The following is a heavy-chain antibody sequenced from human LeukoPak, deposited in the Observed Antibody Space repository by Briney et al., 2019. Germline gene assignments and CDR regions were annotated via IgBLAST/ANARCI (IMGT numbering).Heavy chain of an antibody. CDR2: ISGSGGST. D-gene: IGHD2-15*01. V-gene: IGHV3-23*01. CDR1: GFTFSSYA. Sequence: PGGSLRLSCAASGFTFSSYAMSWVRQAPGKGLEWVSAISGSGGSTSYADSVKGRFTISRDNAKNSVYLQMNSLRAEDTAVYYCARTYGSGSLDYGGQGTLVTVSS. CDR3: ARTYGSGSLDY. J-gene: IGHJ4*02.